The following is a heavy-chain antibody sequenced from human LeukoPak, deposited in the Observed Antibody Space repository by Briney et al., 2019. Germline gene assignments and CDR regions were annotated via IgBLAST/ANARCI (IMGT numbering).Heavy chain of an antibody. D-gene: IGHD6-13*01. CDR2: IHNSGST. V-gene: IGHV4-39*07. CDR1: GGSITTSDNY. CDR3: ARVSSSWYQDWYFDL. Sequence: SETLSLTCIVSGGSITTSDNYWGWIRQPPGKGLEWIGAIHNSGSTYYNPSLRSRVTMSVDTSKNQFSLKLSSVTAADTAVYYCARVSSSWYQDWYFDLWGRGTLVTVSS. J-gene: IGHJ2*01.